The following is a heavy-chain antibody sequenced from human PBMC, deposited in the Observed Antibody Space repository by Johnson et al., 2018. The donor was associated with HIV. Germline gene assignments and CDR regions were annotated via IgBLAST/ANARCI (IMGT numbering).Heavy chain of an antibody. Sequence: VQLVESGGGLVQPGGSLRLSCVATAFTVSSNYMSWVRQAPGKGLEWVSAIYSDGSTYYAESVQGRFTISRDSSKNTLYFQLNSLRAEDTAVYYCARLLRAPLNDYDSSGHDAFDLWGQGTMVTVSS. D-gene: IGHD3-22*01. V-gene: IGHV3-66*04. CDR3: ARLLRAPLNDYDSSGHDAFDL. J-gene: IGHJ3*01. CDR2: IYSDGST. CDR1: AFTVSSNY.